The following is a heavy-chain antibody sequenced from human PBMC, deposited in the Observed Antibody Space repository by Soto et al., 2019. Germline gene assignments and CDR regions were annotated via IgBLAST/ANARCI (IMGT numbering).Heavy chain of an antibody. CDR3: AISEGNCSSTSCLNY. D-gene: IGHD2-2*01. J-gene: IGHJ4*02. Sequence: QVQLQQWGAGLLKPSETLSLTCAVYGGSFSGYYWSWIRQPPGKGLEWIGEINHSGSTNYNPSLKSRVTISVDTSKNHFSLKLSSVTAADTAVYYCAISEGNCSSTSCLNYWGQGTLVTVSS. CDR1: GGSFSGYY. CDR2: INHSGST. V-gene: IGHV4-34*01.